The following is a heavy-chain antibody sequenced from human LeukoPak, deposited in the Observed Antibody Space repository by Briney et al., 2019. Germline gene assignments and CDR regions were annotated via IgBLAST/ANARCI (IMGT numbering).Heavy chain of an antibody. CDR1: GYTFTSYY. D-gene: IGHD1/OR15-1a*01. CDR3: ARDRMTRNTGHLRNYYGMDV. CDR2: INPSGGST. J-gene: IGHJ6*02. V-gene: IGHV1-46*01. Sequence: ASVKVSCKASGYTFTSYYMHWVRQAPGQGLEWMGIINPSGGSTSYAQKFQGRVTITADESTSTAYMELSSLRSEDTAVYYCARDRMTRNTGHLRNYYGMDVWGQGTTVTVSS.